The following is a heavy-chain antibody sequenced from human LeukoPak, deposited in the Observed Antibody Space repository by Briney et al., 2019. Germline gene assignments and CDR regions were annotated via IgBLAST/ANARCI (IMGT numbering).Heavy chain of an antibody. J-gene: IGHJ4*02. V-gene: IGHV3-23*01. D-gene: IGHD3-22*01. CDR3: ARARSGYYMDY. Sequence: GGSLRLSCAASGFSLSNYAMSWVRQAPGKGLEWVSGISDSGGTTYYADSVKGRFTISRDNAKNSLYLQMNSLRDEDTAVYLCARARSGYYMDYWGQGTVVTVSS. CDR2: ISDSGGTT. CDR1: GFSLSNYA.